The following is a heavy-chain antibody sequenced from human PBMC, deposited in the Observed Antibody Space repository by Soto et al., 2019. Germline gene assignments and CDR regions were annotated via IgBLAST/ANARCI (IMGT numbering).Heavy chain of an antibody. CDR1: GYTFTSYG. D-gene: IGHD6-13*01. J-gene: IGHJ5*02. CDR3: ARDPIYSSSWYGGYNWFDP. CDR2: ISAYNGNT. Sequence: QVQLVQSGAEVKKPGASVKVSCKASGYTFTSYGISWVRQAPGQGLEWMGWISAYNGNTNYAQKLQGRVTMTTDTSTRTAHMELRSLRCDDTAVYYWARDPIYSSSWYGGYNWFDPWGQGTLVTVSS. V-gene: IGHV1-18*01.